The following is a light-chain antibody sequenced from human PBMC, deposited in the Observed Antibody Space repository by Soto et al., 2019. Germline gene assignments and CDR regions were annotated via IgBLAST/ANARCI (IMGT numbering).Light chain of an antibody. CDR2: RNN. CDR1: SSNIGSNF. Sequence: QSVLTQPPSASGTPGQRVTISCSGSSSNIGSNFVYWYQQFPGTAPKLLIYRNNQRPSGVPDRFSGSKSGTSASLAISGLPSEDEADYYCCSYAGRSTWDVVFGGGTKLTVL. CDR3: CSYAGRSTWDVV. V-gene: IGLV1-47*01. J-gene: IGLJ2*01.